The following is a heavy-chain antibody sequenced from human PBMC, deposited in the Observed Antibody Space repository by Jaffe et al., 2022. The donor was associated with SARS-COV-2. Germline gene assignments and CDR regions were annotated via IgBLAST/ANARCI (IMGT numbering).Heavy chain of an antibody. CDR3: ARLIAITAPFDY. D-gene: IGHD3-16*02. J-gene: IGHJ4*02. V-gene: IGHV1-69*02. CDR1: GGTFSSYT. CDR2: IIPILGIA. Sequence: QVQLVQSGAEVKKPGSSVKVSCKASGGTFSSYTISWVRQAPGQGLEWMGRIIPILGIANYAQKFQGRVTITADKSTSTAYMELSSLRSEDTAVYYCARLIAITAPFDYWGQGTLVTVSS.